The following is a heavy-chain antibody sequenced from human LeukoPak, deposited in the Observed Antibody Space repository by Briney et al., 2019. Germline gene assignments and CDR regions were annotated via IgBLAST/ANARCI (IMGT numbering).Heavy chain of an antibody. Sequence: PGRSLRLSCAASGFTFSSYGMHWVRQAPGKGLEWVAVISYDGSNKYYADSVKGRFTISRDNSKNTLYLQMNSLRAEDTAVYYCAKDWAEDKFDPWGQGTLVTVSS. CDR2: ISYDGSNK. J-gene: IGHJ5*02. CDR1: GFTFSSYG. D-gene: IGHD2-15*01. CDR3: AKDWAEDKFDP. V-gene: IGHV3-30*18.